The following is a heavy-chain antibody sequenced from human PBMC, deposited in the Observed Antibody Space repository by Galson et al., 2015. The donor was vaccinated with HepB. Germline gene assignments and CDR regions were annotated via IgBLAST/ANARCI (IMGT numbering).Heavy chain of an antibody. CDR2: IKEDGSEK. CDR1: GFSFSSYW. V-gene: IGHV3-7*03. J-gene: IGHJ6*02. Sequence: SLRLSCADSGFSFSSYWMSWVRQAPGKGLEWVANIKEDGSEKYYADSVKGRFTISRDNAKKSLYLQMKSLRDEDTAVYYCARCLDIVGVVYAAYYYFGMDVWGQGTTVTVSS. D-gene: IGHD2-8*01. CDR3: ARCLDIVGVVYAAYYYFGMDV.